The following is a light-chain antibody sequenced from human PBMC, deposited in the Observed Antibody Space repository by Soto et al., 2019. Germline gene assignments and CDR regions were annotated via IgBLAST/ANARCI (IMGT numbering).Light chain of an antibody. J-gene: IGKJ4*02. CDR1: QSLLHSNGYNY. Sequence: DIVMTQSPLSLPVTPGEPAYIPCRSSQSLLHSNGYNYLDWYLQKPGQSPQRRIYLGSNRASGVPDRFSGSGSGTDFTLQVSRVEAEDVGVYYCMQSLQSPLTCGGGPEGEI. CDR3: MQSLQSPLT. V-gene: IGKV2-28*01. CDR2: LGS.